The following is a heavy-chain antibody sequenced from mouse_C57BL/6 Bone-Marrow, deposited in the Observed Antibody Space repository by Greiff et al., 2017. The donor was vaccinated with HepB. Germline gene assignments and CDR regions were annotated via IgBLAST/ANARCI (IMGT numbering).Heavy chain of an antibody. V-gene: IGHV5-12*01. Sequence: EVKLVESGGGLVQPGGSLKLSCAASGFTFSDYYMYWVRQTPEKRLEWVAYISNGGGSTYYPDTVKGRFTISRDNAKNTLYLQMSRLKSEDTAMYYCARLTRDSNWFAYWGQGTLVTVSA. J-gene: IGHJ3*01. CDR2: ISNGGGST. CDR1: GFTFSDYY. D-gene: IGHD2-5*01. CDR3: ARLTRDSNWFAY.